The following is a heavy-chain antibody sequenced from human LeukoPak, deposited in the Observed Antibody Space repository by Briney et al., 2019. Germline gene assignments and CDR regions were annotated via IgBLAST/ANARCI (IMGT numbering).Heavy chain of an antibody. J-gene: IGHJ3*02. Sequence: GGSLRLSCAASGFTLSSYWMHWVRQAPGKGLVWVSRINSDGYSTSYADSVKGRFTISRDNAKNTLYLQMNSLRAEDTAVYYCAREARLVPSAHDAFDIWDQGTMVTVSS. D-gene: IGHD6-19*01. CDR1: GFTLSSYW. CDR2: INSDGYST. V-gene: IGHV3-74*01. CDR3: AREARLVPSAHDAFDI.